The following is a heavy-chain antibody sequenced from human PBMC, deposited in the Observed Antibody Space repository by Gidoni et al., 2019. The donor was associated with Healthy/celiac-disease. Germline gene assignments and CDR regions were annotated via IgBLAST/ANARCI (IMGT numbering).Heavy chain of an antibody. V-gene: IGHV3-43*01. D-gene: IGHD3-22*01. CDR1: GFTFDAYT. Sequence: EVQLVEPGGVVVQPGGSLRLSCAASGFTFDAYTMQWVRQAPGKGLEWVSLISWDGGSTYYADSVKGRFTISRDNSKNSLYLQMNSLRTEDTALYYCAKDRGSMIKSDYFDYWGQGTLVTVSS. CDR3: AKDRGSMIKSDYFDY. CDR2: ISWDGGST. J-gene: IGHJ4*02.